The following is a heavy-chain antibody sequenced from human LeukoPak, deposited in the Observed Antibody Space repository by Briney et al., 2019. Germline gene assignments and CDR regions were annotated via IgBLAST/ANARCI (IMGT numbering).Heavy chain of an antibody. CDR2: IWDDGSNK. D-gene: IGHD2-2*01. CDR1: GLTFSSHG. J-gene: IGHJ4*02. Sequence: GGSLRLSCATSGLTFSSHGMHWVRQAPAKGLEGVAAIWDDGSNKYYADAVKGRFTISRDNSKNTLYLQMNSLRAEDTAVYYCARETLYWSSTSCDLDYWGQGTRVTVSS. V-gene: IGHV3-33*01. CDR3: ARETLYWSSTSCDLDY.